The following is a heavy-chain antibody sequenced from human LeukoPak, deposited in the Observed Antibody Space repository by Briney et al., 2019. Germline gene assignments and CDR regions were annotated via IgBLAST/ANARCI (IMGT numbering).Heavy chain of an antibody. V-gene: IGHV1-2*06. CDR1: GYTLTNYY. CDR3: ARVGYYESSGYYEY. J-gene: IGHJ4*02. Sequence: WASVKVSCTASGYTLTNYYMHWVRQAPGQGLEWMGQINPNSGGTNYAQKFQGRVTMTRDTSISTVYMELSRLRSDDTAVYYCARVGYYESSGYYEYWGQGTLVTVSS. CDR2: INPNSGGT. D-gene: IGHD3-22*01.